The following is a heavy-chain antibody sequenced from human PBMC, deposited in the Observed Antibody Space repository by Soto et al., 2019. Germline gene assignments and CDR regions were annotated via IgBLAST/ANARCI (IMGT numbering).Heavy chain of an antibody. J-gene: IGHJ1*01. Sequence: EVQLVESGGGLVQPGGSLRLSCAVSGFSFSSYWMHWVRQAPGKGLVWVSRINSDGSSTNYADSVKGRFTISRDNAKNMLYLKMNSLRAEDTAVYYCASRIAAAFQHWGQGTLVTVSS. D-gene: IGHD6-13*01. CDR1: GFSFSSYW. V-gene: IGHV3-74*01. CDR2: INSDGSST. CDR3: ASRIAAAFQH.